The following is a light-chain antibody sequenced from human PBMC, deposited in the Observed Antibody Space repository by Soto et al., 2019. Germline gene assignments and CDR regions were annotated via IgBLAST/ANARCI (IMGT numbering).Light chain of an antibody. J-gene: IGLJ1*01. CDR3: AAWDDSLNGFYV. CDR2: SNN. CDR1: RSNIGSNT. Sequence: QAVVTQPPSASGTPGQRVTIFCSGSRSNIGSNTVNWYQQLPGSAPKLLIYSNNQRPSGVPDRFSGSKSGTSASLAISGLRSEDEADYYCAAWDDSLNGFYVFGTGTKLTVL. V-gene: IGLV1-44*01.